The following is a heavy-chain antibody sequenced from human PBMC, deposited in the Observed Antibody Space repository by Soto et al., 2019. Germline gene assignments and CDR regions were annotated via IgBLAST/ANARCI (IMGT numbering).Heavy chain of an antibody. CDR2: ISPFNGNT. D-gene: IGHD3-16*01. Sequence: ASVKVSCKSSGYPFTRYGITWIRQAPGQGLEWMGWISPFNGNTNYGQTLQGRVTLTTETSTSTVYMELRSLRSDDTAVYYCARDQSFDRTYYYGIDVWRQGTTVTVSS. CDR1: GYPFTRYG. J-gene: IGHJ6*02. CDR3: ARDQSFDRTYYYGIDV. V-gene: IGHV1-18*01.